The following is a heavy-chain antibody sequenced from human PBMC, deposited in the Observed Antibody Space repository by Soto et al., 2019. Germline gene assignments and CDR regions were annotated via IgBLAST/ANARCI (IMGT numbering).Heavy chain of an antibody. CDR2: IYYSGST. CDR3: ARGVLGFSFDY. CDR1: GGSVCSGSYY. D-gene: IGHD7-27*01. J-gene: IGHJ4*02. V-gene: IGHV4-61*01. Sequence: SETLSLTCTVSGGSVCSGSYYWSWIRQPPGKGLEWIGYIYYSGSTNYNPSLKSRVTISVDTSKNQFSLKLSSVTAADTAVYYCARGVLGFSFDYWGQGTLVTVSS.